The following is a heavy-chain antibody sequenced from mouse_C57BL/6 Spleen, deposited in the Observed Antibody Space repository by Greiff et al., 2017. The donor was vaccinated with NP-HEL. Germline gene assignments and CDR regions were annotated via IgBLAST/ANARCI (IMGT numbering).Heavy chain of an antibody. J-gene: IGHJ1*03. V-gene: IGHV1-52*01. D-gene: IGHD1-1*01. CDR1: GYTFTSYW. CDR3: ASEVTTVVAPHWYFDV. Sequence: QVQLKQPGAELVRPGSSVKLSCKASGYTFTSYWMHWVKQRPIQGLEWIGNIDPSDSETHYNQKFKDKATLTVDKSSSTAYMQLSSLTSEDSAVYYCASEVTTVVAPHWYFDVWGTGTTVTVSS. CDR2: IDPSDSET.